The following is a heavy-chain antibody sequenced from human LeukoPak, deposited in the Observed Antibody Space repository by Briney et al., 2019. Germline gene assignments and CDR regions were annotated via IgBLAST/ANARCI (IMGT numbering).Heavy chain of an antibody. J-gene: IGHJ4*02. Sequence: GASVKVSCKASGGTFSSYAISWVRQAPGQGLEWMGGIIPIFGTANYAQKFQGRVTITADESTSTAYMGLSSLRSEDTAVYYCASLKNFDYFDYWGQGTLVTVSS. CDR1: GGTFSSYA. CDR3: ASLKNFDYFDY. V-gene: IGHV1-69*13. CDR2: IIPIFGTA.